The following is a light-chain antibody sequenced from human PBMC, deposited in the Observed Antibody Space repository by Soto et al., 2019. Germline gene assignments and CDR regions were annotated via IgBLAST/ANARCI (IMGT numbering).Light chain of an antibody. Sequence: QSALTQPASVSGSPGQSITISCTGTSSDVGTYNLVSWYQLHPGKAPKLMIYEGTNRPSGVSNRFSGSESGNTASLTISGLQAEDEADYYCSSYAGINTFVVFGGGTKVTVL. CDR1: SSDVGTYNL. CDR2: EGT. V-gene: IGLV2-23*03. CDR3: SSYAGINTFVV. J-gene: IGLJ2*01.